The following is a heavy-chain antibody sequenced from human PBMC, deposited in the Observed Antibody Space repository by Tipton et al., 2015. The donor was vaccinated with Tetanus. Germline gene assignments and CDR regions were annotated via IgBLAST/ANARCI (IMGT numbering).Heavy chain of an antibody. CDR3: GKVGSTPGNRLPNWFDP. CDR1: GFTFDDYT. CDR2: TKSKTFGETT. Sequence: SLRLSCTASGFTFDDYTMSWFRQAPGKGLEWVGFTKSKTFGETTEYAASVKGRFSISRDDSKTVAYLQMNSLKAEDTAVYYCGKVGSTPGNRLPNWFDPWGQGTLVTVSS. D-gene: IGHD2-21*02. J-gene: IGHJ5*02. V-gene: IGHV3-49*03.